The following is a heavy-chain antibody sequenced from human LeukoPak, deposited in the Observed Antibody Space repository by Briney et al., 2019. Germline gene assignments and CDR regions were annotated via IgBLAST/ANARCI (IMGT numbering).Heavy chain of an antibody. CDR2: ISGGGGTT. J-gene: IGHJ4*02. V-gene: IGHV3-23*01. Sequence: GGSLRLSCAASGFTFSSYAMNWVGQAPGKGLEWGSAISGGGGTTYYADCVKGRFTISRDNSKNPLFLQMNSLRAEDTAVYYCAKDREGLSSGYDLEYFDYWGQGTLVTVSS. D-gene: IGHD5-12*01. CDR3: AKDREGLSSGYDLEYFDY. CDR1: GFTFSSYA.